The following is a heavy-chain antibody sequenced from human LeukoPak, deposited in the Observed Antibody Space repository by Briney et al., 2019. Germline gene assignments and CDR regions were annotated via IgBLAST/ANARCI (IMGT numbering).Heavy chain of an antibody. Sequence: GGSLRLSCAASGFAFSIYWMSWVRQAPGKGLEWVSSISSSSSYIYYADSVKGRFTISRDNAKNSLYLQMNSLRAEDTAVYYCARILQMVYARGLRNGMDVWGKGTTVTVSS. CDR3: ARILQMVYARGLRNGMDV. J-gene: IGHJ6*03. D-gene: IGHD2-8*01. CDR1: GFAFSIYW. V-gene: IGHV3-21*01. CDR2: ISSSSSYI.